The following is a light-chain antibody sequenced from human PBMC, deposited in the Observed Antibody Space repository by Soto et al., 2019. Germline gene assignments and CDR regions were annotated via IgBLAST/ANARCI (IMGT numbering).Light chain of an antibody. CDR2: DGS. Sequence: DLQMTQSPSTLSTSVGASVTITCRASQSVSYWLAWYQQKPGKAPNLLIYDGSTLASGVPPRFSGGGSGAEFTLNISSLQPDDSAIYYCQHYKSYSEAFGQGTKVDIK. CDR3: QHYKSYSEA. J-gene: IGKJ1*01. V-gene: IGKV1-5*01. CDR1: QSVSYW.